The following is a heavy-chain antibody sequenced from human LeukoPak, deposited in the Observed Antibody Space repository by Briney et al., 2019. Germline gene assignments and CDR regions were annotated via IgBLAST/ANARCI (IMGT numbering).Heavy chain of an antibody. J-gene: IGHJ3*02. V-gene: IGHV3-11*06. D-gene: IGHD1-26*01. CDR3: ARDRVGGSYVFDI. CDR1: GFTFSDYY. CDR2: ISDSSGYT. Sequence: GRSLRLSCAASGFTFSDYYMSWIRQAPGKGLEWVSYISDSSGYTKDADSVKGRFTISRDNAKKSLYLQMNSLRAEDTAVYYCARDRVGGSYVFDIWGQGTMVTVSS.